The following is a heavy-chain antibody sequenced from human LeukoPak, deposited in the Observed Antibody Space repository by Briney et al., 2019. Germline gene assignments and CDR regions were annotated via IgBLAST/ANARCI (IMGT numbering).Heavy chain of an antibody. CDR2: ISGSGGST. J-gene: IGHJ4*02. V-gene: IGHV3-23*01. D-gene: IGHD5-24*01. CDR1: GFTFSSYA. CDR3: ARTQGVEMATTELDY. Sequence: GGSLRLSCAASGFTFSSYAMSWVRQAPGKGLEWVSAISGSGGSTYYADSVKGRFTISRDNSKNTLYLQMNSLRAEDTAVYYCARTQGVEMATTELDYWGQGTLVTVSS.